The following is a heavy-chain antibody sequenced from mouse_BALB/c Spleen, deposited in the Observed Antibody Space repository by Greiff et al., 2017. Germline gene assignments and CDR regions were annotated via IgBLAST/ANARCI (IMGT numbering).Heavy chain of an antibody. CDR3: ARGGNLDY. V-gene: IGHV1-82*01. CDR2: IYPGDGDT. Sequence: QVQLQQSGPELVKPGASVKISCKASGYALSSSWMHWVKQRPGQGLEWIGRIYPGDGDTNYNGKFKGKATLTADKSSSTAYMPLSRLTSVDSAVYFCARGGNLDYWGQGTTLTVSS. CDR1: GYALSSSW. J-gene: IGHJ2*01.